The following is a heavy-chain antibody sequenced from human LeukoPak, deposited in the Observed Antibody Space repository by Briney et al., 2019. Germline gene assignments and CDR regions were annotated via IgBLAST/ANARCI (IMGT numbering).Heavy chain of an antibody. CDR1: GFTFEEYV. CDR2: INWNSGSI. V-gene: IGHV3-9*01. Sequence: GGSLRLSCTASGFTFEEYVMHWVRQAPGKGLEWVSGINWNSGSIGYADSVKGRFTISRDNAKNSLYLQMNSLRAEDTALYYWAKDLHYCSSTSCYNEDYYYYYGMNVWGQGTTVTVSS. J-gene: IGHJ6*02. CDR3: AKDLHYCSSTSCYNEDYYYYYGMNV. D-gene: IGHD2-2*02.